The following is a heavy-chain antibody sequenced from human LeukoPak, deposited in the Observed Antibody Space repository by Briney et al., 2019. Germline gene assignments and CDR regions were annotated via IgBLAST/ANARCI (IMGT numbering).Heavy chain of an antibody. CDR1: GFTVSSNY. CDR2: IYSGGTT. J-gene: IGHJ4*02. D-gene: IGHD3-22*01. CDR3: ARMLISSGYYVDY. Sequence: PGGSLRLSCAASGFTVSSNYMSWVRQAPGKGLVWVSVIYSGGTTYYADAVKGRFTISRDNSKNTLYLQMNSLRAEDTAVYYCARMLISSGYYVDYWGQGTLVTVSS. V-gene: IGHV3-53*01.